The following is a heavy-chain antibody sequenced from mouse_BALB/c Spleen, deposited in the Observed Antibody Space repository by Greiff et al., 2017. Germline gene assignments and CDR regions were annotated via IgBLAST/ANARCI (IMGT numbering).Heavy chain of an antibody. V-gene: IGHV1-5*01. J-gene: IGHJ3*01. Sequence: EVQLQQSGTVLARPGASVKMSCKASGYTFTSYWMHWVKQRPGQGLEWIGAIYPGNSDTSYNQKFKGKAKLTAVTSTSTAYMELSSLTNEDSAVYYCTRKEKLAWFAYWGQGTLVTVSA. CDR3: TRKEKLAWFAY. CDR2: IYPGNSDT. CDR1: GYTFTSYW. D-gene: IGHD4-1*01.